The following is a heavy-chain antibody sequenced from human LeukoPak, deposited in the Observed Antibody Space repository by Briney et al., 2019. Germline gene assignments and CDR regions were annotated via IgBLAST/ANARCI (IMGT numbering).Heavy chain of an antibody. D-gene: IGHD6-13*01. V-gene: IGHV1-8*01. Sequence: GASVKVSCKASGYTFTSYDINWVRQAPGQGLEWMGWMNPNSGNTGYAQKFQGRVTMTRNTSISTAYMELSSLRSEDTAVYYCARRCHSSRWYAAFDIWGQGTMVTVSS. CDR1: GYTFTSYD. J-gene: IGHJ3*02. CDR3: ARRCHSSRWYAAFDI. CDR2: MNPNSGNT.